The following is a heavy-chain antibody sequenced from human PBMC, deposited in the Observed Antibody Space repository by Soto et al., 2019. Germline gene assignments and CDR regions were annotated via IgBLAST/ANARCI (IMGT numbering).Heavy chain of an antibody. Sequence: GGSLRLSCAASGFTFSDYYMSWIRQAPGKGLEWVSYIASSSTYTSYADSVKGRFTISRDNAKNSLYLQMNSLRADDTVVYYCARDGSRYCSSSSCRSGYYYYGLAVWGQGAKVTVSS. CDR2: IASSSTYT. CDR1: GFTFSDYY. J-gene: IGHJ6*02. CDR3: ARDGSRYCSSSSCRSGYYYYGLAV. V-gene: IGHV3-11*06. D-gene: IGHD2-2*01.